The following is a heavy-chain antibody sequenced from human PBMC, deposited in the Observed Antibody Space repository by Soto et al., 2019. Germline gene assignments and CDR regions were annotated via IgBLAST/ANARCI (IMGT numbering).Heavy chain of an antibody. D-gene: IGHD6-6*01. J-gene: IGHJ4*02. CDR3: ARQDYSTSSLGPFDY. V-gene: IGHV4-59*11. Sequence: SETLSLTCVVSGGSISSHYWSWIRQPPGSGLEWIGFVHYSGSTNYSPSLKSRVTMSIDTSKNQFSLNLSSVTAADTAFYFCARQDYSTSSLGPFDYWGQGILVTVSS. CDR1: GGSISSHY. CDR2: VHYSGST.